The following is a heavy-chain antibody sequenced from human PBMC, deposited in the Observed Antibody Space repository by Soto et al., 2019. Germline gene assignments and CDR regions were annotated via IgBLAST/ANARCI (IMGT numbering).Heavy chain of an antibody. D-gene: IGHD5-18*01. CDR2: IYYSGTT. V-gene: IGHV4-30-4*01. CDR1: GGSISSGDHY. J-gene: IGHJ6*02. CDR3: ARALIQLWPHYYYGMDV. Sequence: LSLTCTVSGGSISSGDHYWSWIRQPPGKGLEWIGYIYYSGTTYYNPSLKSRVTISADTSENQFSLKVNSVTAADTAVYYCARALIQLWPHYYYGMDVWGQGTTVTVSS.